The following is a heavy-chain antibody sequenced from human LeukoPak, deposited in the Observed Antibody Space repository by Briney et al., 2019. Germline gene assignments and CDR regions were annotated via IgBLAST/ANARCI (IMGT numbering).Heavy chain of an antibody. Sequence: SGTLSLTCTVSGGSISSYYWSWIRQPPGKGLEWIGEINHSGSTNYNPSLKSRVTISVDTSKNQFSLKLSSVTAADTAVYYCAIRYCSSTSCYTDPLENAFDIWGQGTMVTVSS. J-gene: IGHJ3*02. CDR2: INHSGST. D-gene: IGHD2-2*02. V-gene: IGHV4-34*01. CDR1: GGSISSYY. CDR3: AIRYCSSTSCYTDPLENAFDI.